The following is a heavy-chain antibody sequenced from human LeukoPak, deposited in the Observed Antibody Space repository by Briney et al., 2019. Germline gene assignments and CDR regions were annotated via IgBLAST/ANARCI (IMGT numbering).Heavy chain of an antibody. Sequence: SQTLSLTCTVSGGSISSGGYYWSWIRQHPGKGLEWIGYIYYSGSTYYNPSLKSRVTISVDTSKNQFSLKLSSVTAADTAVYYCARALSYGYDFWSGPADYYYGMDVWGQGTTVTVSS. CDR3: ARALSYGYDFWSGPADYYYGMDV. V-gene: IGHV4-31*03. CDR2: IYYSGST. CDR1: GGSISSGGYY. J-gene: IGHJ6*02. D-gene: IGHD3-3*01.